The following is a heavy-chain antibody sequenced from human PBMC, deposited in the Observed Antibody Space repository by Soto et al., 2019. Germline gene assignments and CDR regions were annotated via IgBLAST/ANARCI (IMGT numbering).Heavy chain of an antibody. CDR1: GFTFSSSA. V-gene: IGHV3-23*01. J-gene: IGHJ3*02. CDR2: ISENGGSRGGT. Sequence: GGSLRLSCTASGFTFSSSAMSWVRHVPGQGLEWVASISENGGSRGGTYYADSVKGRFTVSRDNSKNTLYLQVDSLREADTALYYCASAKAVVIAALGIWGQGTMVTV. D-gene: IGHD2-21*01. CDR3: ASAKAVVIAALGI.